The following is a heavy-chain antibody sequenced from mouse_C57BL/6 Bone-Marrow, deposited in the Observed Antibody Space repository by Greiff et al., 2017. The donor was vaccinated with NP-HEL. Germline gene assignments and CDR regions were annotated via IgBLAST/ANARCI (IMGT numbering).Heavy chain of an antibody. CDR2: IYPGSGNT. J-gene: IGHJ4*01. CDR1: GYTFTDYY. D-gene: IGHD3-1*01. Sequence: QVQLQQSGAELVRPGASVKLSCTASGYTFTDYYINWVKQRPGQGLEWIARIYPGSGNTYYNEKFKGKATLTAEKSSSTAYMQLSSLTSEDSAVYFCATALAMDYWGQGTSVTVSS. CDR3: ATALAMDY. V-gene: IGHV1-76*01.